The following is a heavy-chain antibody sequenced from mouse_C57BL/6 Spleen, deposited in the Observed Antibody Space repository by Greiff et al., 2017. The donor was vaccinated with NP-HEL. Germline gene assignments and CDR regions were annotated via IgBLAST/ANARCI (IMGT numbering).Heavy chain of an antibody. Sequence: EVKLMESGAELVKPGASVKLSCTASGFNIKDYYMHWVKQRTEQGLEWIGRIDPEDGETKYAPKFQGKATITADTSSNTAYLQLSSLTSEDTAVYYCASGYGSGAWFAYWGQGTLVTVSA. J-gene: IGHJ3*01. CDR1: GFNIKDYY. V-gene: IGHV14-2*01. CDR3: ASGYGSGAWFAY. CDR2: IDPEDGET. D-gene: IGHD1-1*01.